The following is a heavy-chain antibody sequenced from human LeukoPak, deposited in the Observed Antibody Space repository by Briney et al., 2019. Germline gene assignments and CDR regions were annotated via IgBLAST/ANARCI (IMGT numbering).Heavy chain of an antibody. D-gene: IGHD2-2*01. CDR1: GGTFSSYA. CDR3: ARARSTYCSSTSCHLYYFDY. CDR2: IIPMFGTA. V-gene: IGHV1-69*05. J-gene: IGHJ4*02. Sequence: ASVTVSCKASGGTFSSYAISWVRQAPGQGLEWMGGIIPMFGTANYAQKFQGRVTITTDESTSTAYMELSSLRSEDTAVYYCARARSTYCSSTSCHLYYFDYWGQGTLVTVSS.